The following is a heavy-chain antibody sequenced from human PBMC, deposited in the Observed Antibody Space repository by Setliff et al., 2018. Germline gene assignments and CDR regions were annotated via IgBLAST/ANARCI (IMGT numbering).Heavy chain of an antibody. J-gene: IGHJ6*03. CDR3: ARGPSPTVTPSRLIYFYHMDV. CDR2: IIPVLGMT. V-gene: IGHV1-69*10. CDR1: GDPFNAYG. Sequence: ASVKVSCKASGDPFNAYGVSWVRQAPGQGLEWMGAIIPVLGMTDYAQKFQGRLTITADQSTTTVYMELSSLRFYDTALYSCARGPSPTVTPSRLIYFYHMDVWGTGTTVTVSS. D-gene: IGHD4-17*01.